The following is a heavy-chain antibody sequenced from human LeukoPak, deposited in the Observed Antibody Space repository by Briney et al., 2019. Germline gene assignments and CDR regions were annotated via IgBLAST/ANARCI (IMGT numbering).Heavy chain of an antibody. CDR1: GFTVSSYY. J-gene: IGHJ4*02. Sequence: QPGGSLRLSCAASGFTVSSYYMSWVRQAPGKGLEWVSVIGKRGRHYYAASVKGRFTISMDNSKNQVYLQLNSLKAEDTAVYDCARDGSARSLWNWGQGTL. V-gene: IGHV3-53*01. D-gene: IGHD6-6*01. CDR3: ARDGSARSLWN. CDR2: IGKRGRH.